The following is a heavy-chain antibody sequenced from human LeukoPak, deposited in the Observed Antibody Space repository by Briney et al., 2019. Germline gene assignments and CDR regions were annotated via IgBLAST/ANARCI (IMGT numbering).Heavy chain of an antibody. Sequence: SETLSLTCTVSGGSVSSGSYYWSWIRQSPGRGLEWIGYIDNSGSTNYNPSLTSRVTISVDTSKNQFSVKLTSVSAADTAVYYCARDPHSGSFGSNYWGQGTLVIVSS. J-gene: IGHJ4*02. CDR3: ARDPHSGSFGSNY. CDR2: IDNSGST. V-gene: IGHV4-61*01. D-gene: IGHD1-26*01. CDR1: GGSVSSGSYY.